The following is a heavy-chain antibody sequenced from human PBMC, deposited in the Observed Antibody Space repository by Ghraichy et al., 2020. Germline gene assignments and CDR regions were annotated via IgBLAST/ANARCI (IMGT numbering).Heavy chain of an antibody. CDR1: GGSISSSSYY. V-gene: IGHV4-39*01. CDR2: IYYSGST. J-gene: IGHJ4*02. Sequence: ESLNISCTVSGGSISSSSYYWGWIRQPPGKGLEWIGSIYYSGSTYYNPSLKSRVTISVDTSKNQFSLKLSSVTAADTAVYYCARPVYGSGSYYTDYWGQGTLVTVSS. D-gene: IGHD3-10*01. CDR3: ARPVYGSGSYYTDY.